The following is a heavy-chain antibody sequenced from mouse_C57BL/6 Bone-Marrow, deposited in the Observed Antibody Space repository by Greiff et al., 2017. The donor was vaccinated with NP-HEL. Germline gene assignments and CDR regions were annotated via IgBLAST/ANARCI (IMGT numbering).Heavy chain of an antibody. V-gene: IGHV5-6*02. Sequence: DVKLVESGGDLVKPGGSLKLSCAASGFTFSSYGMSWVRQTPDKRLEWVATISSGGSYTYYPDSVKGRFTISRDNAKNTLYLQMSSLKSEDTAMYYCARHAHYYAMDYWGQGTSVTVSS. CDR2: ISSGGSYT. J-gene: IGHJ4*01. CDR1: GFTFSSYG. CDR3: ARHAHYYAMDY.